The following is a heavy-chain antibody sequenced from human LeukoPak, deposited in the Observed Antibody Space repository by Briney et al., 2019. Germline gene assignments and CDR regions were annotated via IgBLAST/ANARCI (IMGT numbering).Heavy chain of an antibody. CDR1: GFTFSSYA. CDR3: AREVAPAATFYYYGMDV. CDR2: ISYDGSNK. V-gene: IGHV3-30*04. Sequence: GGSLRLSCAASGFTFSSYAMHWVRQAPGKGLEWVAVISYDGSNKYYADSVKGRFTISRDNSKNTLDLQMNSLRAEDTAVYYCAREVAPAATFYYYGMDVWGKGTTVTVSS. D-gene: IGHD2-2*01. J-gene: IGHJ6*04.